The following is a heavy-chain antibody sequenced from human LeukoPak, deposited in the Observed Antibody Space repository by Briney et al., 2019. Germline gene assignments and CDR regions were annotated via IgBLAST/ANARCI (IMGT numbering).Heavy chain of an antibody. CDR2: ISPSIGDT. J-gene: IGHJ4*02. CDR3: ARSAGLDQ. CDR1: GYTFTVHY. V-gene: IGHV1-2*02. Sequence: ASVKVSCKTSGYTFTVHYIHWVRQAPGQGLEWMGWISPSIGDTNYAQKFQGRVTMTRDTSISTVYMELRSLRSDDSAVYYCARSAGLDQWGQGTLVTVSS. D-gene: IGHD4/OR15-4a*01.